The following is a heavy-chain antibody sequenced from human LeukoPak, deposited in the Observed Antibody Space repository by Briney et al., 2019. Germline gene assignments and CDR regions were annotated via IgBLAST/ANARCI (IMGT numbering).Heavy chain of an antibody. CDR2: IRSKANGGTT. CDR3: TRGLTGGNYFDS. Sequence: GGSLRLSCTTSEFTFGDYVLTWVRQAPGKGLEWVGLIRSKANGGTTDYAASVKGRFTISRDDSESIAYLQMSSLQPEDSGVYYCTRGLTGGNYFDSWGQGTLVTVSS. V-gene: IGHV3-49*04. J-gene: IGHJ4*02. CDR1: EFTFGDYV. D-gene: IGHD7-27*01.